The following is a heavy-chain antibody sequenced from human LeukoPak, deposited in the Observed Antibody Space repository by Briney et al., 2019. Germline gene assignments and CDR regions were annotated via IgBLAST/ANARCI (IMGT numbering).Heavy chain of an antibody. Sequence: GESLKISCKGSGYSFTSYWIGWVRQMPGKGLEWMGIIYPGDSDTRYSPSFQGQVTISADKSNSTAYLQWSSLKAPDTAMYYCARQRDSAYYDFWSGYFFFDYWGQGTLVTVSS. V-gene: IGHV5-51*01. CDR3: ARQRDSAYYDFWSGYFFFDY. CDR2: IYPGDSDT. CDR1: GYSFTSYW. J-gene: IGHJ4*02. D-gene: IGHD3-3*01.